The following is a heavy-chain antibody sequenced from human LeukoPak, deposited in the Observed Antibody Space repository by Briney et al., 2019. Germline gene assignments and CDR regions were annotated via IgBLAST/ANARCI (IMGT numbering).Heavy chain of an antibody. CDR3: ARDAWGRSGWSPFDY. V-gene: IGHV4-31*03. CDR2: IYYSGST. D-gene: IGHD6-19*01. J-gene: IGHJ4*02. CDR1: GGSISSGGYY. Sequence: SETLSLTCTVSGGSISSGGYYWSWIRQHPGKGLEWIGYIYYSGSTYYNPSLKSRVTISVDTSKNQFSLKLSSVTAADTAVYYCARDAWGRSGWSPFDYWGQGTLVTVSS.